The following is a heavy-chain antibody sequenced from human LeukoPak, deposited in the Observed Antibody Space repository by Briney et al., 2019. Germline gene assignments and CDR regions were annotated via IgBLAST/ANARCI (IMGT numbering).Heavy chain of an antibody. V-gene: IGHV4-31*03. Sequence: PSETLSLTCTVSGGSISSGGYYWSWIRQHPGKGLEWIGYIYYSGSTYYNPSLKSRVTISVDTSKNQFSLKLSSVTAADTAVYYCARLSSSWPDYWGQGTLVTVSS. D-gene: IGHD6-13*01. CDR1: GGSISSGGYY. CDR2: IYYSGST. CDR3: ARLSSSWPDY. J-gene: IGHJ4*02.